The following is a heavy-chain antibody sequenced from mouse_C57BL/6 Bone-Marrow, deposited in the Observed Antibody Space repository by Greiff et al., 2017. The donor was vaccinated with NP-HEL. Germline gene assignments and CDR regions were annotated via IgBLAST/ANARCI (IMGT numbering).Heavy chain of an antibody. D-gene: IGHD2-3*01. CDR2: IYPRSGNT. Sequence: QVQLQQSGAELARPGASVKLSCKASGYTFTSYGISWVKQRPGQGLEWIGEIYPRSGNTYYNEKFKGKATLTADKSSSTAYMELRSLTSEDTAVYFCARERGDGRGQGTLVTVSA. V-gene: IGHV1-81*01. CDR3: ARERGDG. CDR1: GYTFTSYG. J-gene: IGHJ3*01.